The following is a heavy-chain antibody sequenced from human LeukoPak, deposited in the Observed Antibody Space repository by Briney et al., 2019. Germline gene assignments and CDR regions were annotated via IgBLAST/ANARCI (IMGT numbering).Heavy chain of an antibody. CDR1: GGSFSGYY. CDR3: ARGNIGPYYFDY. Sequence: SETLSLTCAVYGGSFSGYYWSWIRQPPGKGLEWIGEINHSGSTNYNPYLKSRVTISVDTSKNQFSLKLSSVTAADTAVYYCARGNIGPYYFDYWGQGTLVTVSS. J-gene: IGHJ4*02. CDR2: INHSGST. V-gene: IGHV4-34*01. D-gene: IGHD2/OR15-2a*01.